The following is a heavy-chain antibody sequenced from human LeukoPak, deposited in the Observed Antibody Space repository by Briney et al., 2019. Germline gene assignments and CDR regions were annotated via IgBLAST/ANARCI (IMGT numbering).Heavy chain of an antibody. Sequence: PGRSLRLSCAASGFTFSSYSMNWVRQAPGKGLEWVSSISSSSSYIYYADSVKGRFTISRDNAKNSLYLQMNSLRAEDTAVYYCAREGDSSGYYYVFDYWGQGTLVTVSS. CDR3: AREGDSSGYYYVFDY. CDR1: GFTFSSYS. V-gene: IGHV3-21*01. CDR2: ISSSSSYI. D-gene: IGHD3-22*01. J-gene: IGHJ4*02.